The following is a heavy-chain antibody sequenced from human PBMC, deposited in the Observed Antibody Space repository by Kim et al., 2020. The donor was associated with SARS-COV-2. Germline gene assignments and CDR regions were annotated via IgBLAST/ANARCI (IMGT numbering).Heavy chain of an antibody. CDR3: AKAGGVYCSGGSCYVNYLVY. J-gene: IGHJ4*02. D-gene: IGHD2-15*01. CDR1: GFTFSSYG. CDR2: ISYDGSNK. Sequence: GGSLRLSCAASGFTFSSYGMHWVRQAPGKGLEWVAVISYDGSNKYYADSVKGRFTISRDNSKNTLYLQMNSLRAEDTAVYYCAKAGGVYCSGGSCYVNYLVYWGQGTLVSVSS. V-gene: IGHV3-30*18.